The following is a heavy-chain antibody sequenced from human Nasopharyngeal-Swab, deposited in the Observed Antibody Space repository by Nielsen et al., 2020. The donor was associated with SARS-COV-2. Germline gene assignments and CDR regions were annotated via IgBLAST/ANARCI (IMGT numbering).Heavy chain of an antibody. J-gene: IGHJ4*02. D-gene: IGHD6-13*01. Sequence: GGSLSLSCAASGFTFSNYGLHWVRQAPGKGLEWVAVIWYDGSNKYYADSVKGRFTISRDNSKNTLYLQMNSLRAEDTAVYYCARSDLYSSSWYAPFDYWGQGTLVTVSS. CDR1: GFTFSNYG. V-gene: IGHV3-33*01. CDR2: IWYDGSNK. CDR3: ARSDLYSSSWYAPFDY.